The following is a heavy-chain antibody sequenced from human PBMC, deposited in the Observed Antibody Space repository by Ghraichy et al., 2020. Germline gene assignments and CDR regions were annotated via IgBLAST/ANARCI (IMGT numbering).Heavy chain of an antibody. V-gene: IGHV4-31*03. CDR2: IHYSGST. CDR1: GGSISSGGYY. J-gene: IGHJ6*02. CDR3: ARVGYYGSGSYYSLGYYGMDV. D-gene: IGHD3-10*01. Sequence: SETLSLTCTVSGGSISSGGYYWSWIRQHPGKGLEWIGYIHYSGSTYYNPSLKSRVTISVDTSKNQFSLKLNSVTAADTAVYYCARVGYYGSGSYYSLGYYGMDVWGQGTTVTVSS.